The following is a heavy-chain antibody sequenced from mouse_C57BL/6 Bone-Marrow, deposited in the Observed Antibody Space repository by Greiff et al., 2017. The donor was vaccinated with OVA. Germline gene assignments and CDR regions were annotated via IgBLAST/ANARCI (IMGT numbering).Heavy chain of an antibody. J-gene: IGHJ4*01. D-gene: IGHD2-5*01. CDR1: GFTFSSYG. Sequence: EVKLVESGGDLVKPGGSLKLSCAASGFTFSSYGMSWVRQTPDKRLEWVATISSGGSYTYYPDSVKGRVTISRDNAKNTLYLHMSSLKSEDTAMYYCARRVSYYSNFYAMDYWGQGTSVTVSS. V-gene: IGHV5-6*02. CDR2: ISSGGSYT. CDR3: ARRVSYYSNFYAMDY.